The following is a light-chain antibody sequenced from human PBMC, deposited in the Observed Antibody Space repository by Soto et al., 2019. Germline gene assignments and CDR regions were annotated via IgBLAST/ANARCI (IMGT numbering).Light chain of an antibody. CDR1: QSISSW. CDR2: DAS. V-gene: IGKV1-5*01. J-gene: IGKJ2*01. CDR3: QQYNSYYT. Sequence: DIQMTQSPSTLSASVGDRVTTTCRASQSISSWLAWYQQKPGKAPKLLIYDASSLESGVPSRFSGSGSGTEFTLTISSLQPDDFATYYYQQYNSYYTFGQGTKLEIK.